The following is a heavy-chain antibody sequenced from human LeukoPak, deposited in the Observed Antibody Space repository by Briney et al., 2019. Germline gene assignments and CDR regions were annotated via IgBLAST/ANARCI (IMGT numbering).Heavy chain of an antibody. D-gene: IGHD4-17*01. CDR2: IIPILGIA. V-gene: IGHV1-69*04. J-gene: IGHJ5*02. CDR1: GGTFSSYT. CDR3: ARDYGDYSFDP. Sequence: GASVKVSCKASGGTFSSYTISWVRQAPGQGLEWMGRIIPILGIANYAQKFQGRVAITADKSTSTAYMELSSLRSEDTAVYYCARDYGDYSFDPWGQGTLVTVSS.